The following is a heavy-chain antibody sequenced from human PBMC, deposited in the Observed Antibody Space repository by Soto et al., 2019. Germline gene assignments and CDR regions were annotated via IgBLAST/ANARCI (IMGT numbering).Heavy chain of an antibody. Sequence: GASVKVSCKASGYTFTSYGISWVRQAPGQGLEWMGWISAYNGNTNYAQKLQGRVTMTTDTSTSTAYMELRSLRSDDTAVYYCAREGDRGYSYGPAVRYWGQGTLVTVSS. CDR2: ISAYNGNT. V-gene: IGHV1-18*01. J-gene: IGHJ4*02. D-gene: IGHD5-18*01. CDR1: GYTFTSYG. CDR3: AREGDRGYSYGPAVRY.